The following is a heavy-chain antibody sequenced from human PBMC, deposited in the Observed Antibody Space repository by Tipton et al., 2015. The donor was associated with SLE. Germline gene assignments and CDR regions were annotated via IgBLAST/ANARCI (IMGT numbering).Heavy chain of an antibody. D-gene: IGHD3-22*01. Sequence: RSLRLSCAASGFTFSSYGMHWVRQAPGKGLEWVAFIRYDGSNKYYADSVKGRFTISRDNAKNSLYLQMNSLRAEDTAVYYCARDGLSSGEDAFDIWGQGTMVTVSS. CDR3: ARDGLSSGEDAFDI. V-gene: IGHV3-33*01. J-gene: IGHJ3*02. CDR2: IRYDGSNK. CDR1: GFTFSSYG.